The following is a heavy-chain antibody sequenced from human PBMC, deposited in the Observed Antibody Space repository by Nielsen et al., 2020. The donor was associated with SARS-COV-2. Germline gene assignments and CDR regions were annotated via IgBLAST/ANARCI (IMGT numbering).Heavy chain of an antibody. Sequence: GESLKISCAASGFTFSSYAMSWVRQAPGKGLEWVSAISGSGGSTYYADSVKGRFTISRDNSKSTLYLQMNSLRAEDTAVYYCAKGPFDFWSGYFDYWGQGTPVTVSS. J-gene: IGHJ4*02. CDR3: AKGPFDFWSGYFDY. D-gene: IGHD3-3*01. V-gene: IGHV3-23*01. CDR2: ISGSGGST. CDR1: GFTFSSYA.